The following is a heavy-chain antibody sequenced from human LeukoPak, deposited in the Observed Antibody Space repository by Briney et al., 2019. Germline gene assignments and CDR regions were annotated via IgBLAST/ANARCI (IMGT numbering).Heavy chain of an antibody. CDR2: VSYGGSIK. CDR1: GFTFSNYT. Sequence: GGSLRLSCVASGFTFSNYTMHWVRQAPGKGLEWVAVVSYGGSIKYYADSVKSRLTISRDNSENTLYLQMNSLRAEDTVAYYCVATSGSSTNWGQGTLVTVSS. CDR3: VATSGSSTN. V-gene: IGHV3-30-3*01. D-gene: IGHD2-2*01. J-gene: IGHJ4*02.